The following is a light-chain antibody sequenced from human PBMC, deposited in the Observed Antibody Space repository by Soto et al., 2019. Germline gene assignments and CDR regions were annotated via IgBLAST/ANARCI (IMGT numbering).Light chain of an antibody. J-gene: IGKJ5*01. CDR1: QSIRSL. Sequence: EVVMTQSPATLSVSPGERATLSCRAAQSIRSLLAWYQHKPGQAPRLLIYGASTRATAIPARFTGSGSGTEFTLTFSSLQSEDFAVYYCPQYNNWPITFGPGTRLETK. CDR3: PQYNNWPIT. CDR2: GAS. V-gene: IGKV3-15*01.